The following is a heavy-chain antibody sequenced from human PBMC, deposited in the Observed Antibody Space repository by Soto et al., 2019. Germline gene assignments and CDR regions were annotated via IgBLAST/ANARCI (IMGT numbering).Heavy chain of an antibody. V-gene: IGHV4-31*03. CDR2: IYYSGST. CDR1: GGSISSGGYY. D-gene: IGHD4-4*01. Sequence: QVQLQESGPGLVKPSQTLSLTCTVSGGSISSGGYYWSWIRQHPGKGLEWIGYIYYSGSTYYNPSLKSRVTISVDTSKNQFSLKLSSVTAADTAVYYCARDMRTQENDYSNYHYLDYYYYGMDVWGQGTTVTVSS. J-gene: IGHJ6*02. CDR3: ARDMRTQENDYSNYHYLDYYYYGMDV.